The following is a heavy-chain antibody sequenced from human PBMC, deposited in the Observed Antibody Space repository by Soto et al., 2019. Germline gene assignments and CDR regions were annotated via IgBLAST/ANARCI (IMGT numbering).Heavy chain of an antibody. J-gene: IGHJ5*02. CDR3: ARSLNYYDSSGYPT. V-gene: IGHV3-33*01. CDR1: GFTFSSYG. D-gene: IGHD3-22*01. Sequence: HPGGSLRLSCAASGFTFSSYGMHWVRQAPGKGLEWVAVIWYDGSNKYYADSVKGRFTISRDNSKNTLYLQMNSLRAEDTAVYYCARSLNYYDSSGYPTWGQGTLVTVSS. CDR2: IWYDGSNK.